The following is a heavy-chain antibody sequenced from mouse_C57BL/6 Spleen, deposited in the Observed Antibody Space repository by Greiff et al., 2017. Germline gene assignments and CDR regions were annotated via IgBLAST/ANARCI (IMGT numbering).Heavy chain of an antibody. CDR2: INPNNGGT. CDR1: GYTFTDYY. CDR3: ADSNYEGYAMDY. J-gene: IGHJ4*01. Sequence: VQLQQSGPELVKPGASVKISCKASGYTFTDYYMNWVKQSHGKSLEWIGDINPNNGGTSYNQKFKGKATLTGDKSSSTAYMELRSLTSEDSAVYYCADSNYEGYAMDYWGQGTSVTVSS. V-gene: IGHV1-26*01. D-gene: IGHD2-5*01.